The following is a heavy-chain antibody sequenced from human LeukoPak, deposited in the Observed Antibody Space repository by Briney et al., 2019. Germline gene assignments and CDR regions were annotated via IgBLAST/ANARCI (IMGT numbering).Heavy chain of an antibody. D-gene: IGHD1-26*01. CDR1: GGSISSYY. Sequence: SETLSLTCTVSGGSISSYYWTWIRQPPGKGLEWIGYIYYSGSTNYNPSLKSRVIISVDMSKNQFSLKLSSVTAADTAVYYCASVGGSYSTGIDYWGQGTLVTVSS. J-gene: IGHJ4*02. CDR2: IYYSGST. V-gene: IGHV4-59*01. CDR3: ASVGGSYSTGIDY.